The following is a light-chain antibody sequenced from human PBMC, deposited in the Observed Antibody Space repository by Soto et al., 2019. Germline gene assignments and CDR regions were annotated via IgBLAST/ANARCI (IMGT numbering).Light chain of an antibody. V-gene: IGKV1-5*03. J-gene: IGKJ1*01. Sequence: DIQMTQSPSTLSASVGDRVTITCRASQPISSWLAWYQHKPGKAPKVLIYRASILESGVPSRFSGRGSGTEFTLTITSLQPDDFATYYCQQYDYYSAFGHGTKVEIK. CDR3: QQYDYYSA. CDR2: RAS. CDR1: QPISSW.